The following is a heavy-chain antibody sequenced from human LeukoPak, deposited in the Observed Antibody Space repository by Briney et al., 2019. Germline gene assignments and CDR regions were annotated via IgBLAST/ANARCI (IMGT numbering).Heavy chain of an antibody. CDR1: GYTFTSYY. Sequence: GASVKVSCKASGYTFTSYYMHWVRQAPGQGLEWMGIINPSGGSTSYAQKFQGRVTITRDTSTSTVYMELSSLRSEDTAVYYCARDRKDCSGGSCVSDWFDPWGQGTLVTVSS. D-gene: IGHD2-15*01. V-gene: IGHV1-46*01. CDR2: INPSGGST. J-gene: IGHJ5*02. CDR3: ARDRKDCSGGSCVSDWFDP.